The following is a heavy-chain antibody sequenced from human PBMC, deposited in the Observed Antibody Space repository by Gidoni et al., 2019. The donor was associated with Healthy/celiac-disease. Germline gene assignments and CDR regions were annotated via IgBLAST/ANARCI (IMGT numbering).Heavy chain of an antibody. Sequence: EVQLVESGGGLVQPGGSLRLSCAASGFTFSSYWMSGVRQAPGKGLEWVANIKQDGSEKYYVDSVKGRFTISRDNAKNSLYLQMNSLRAEDTAVYYCARTLDYYDSSGYAYWGQGTLVTVSS. CDR2: IKQDGSEK. D-gene: IGHD3-22*01. J-gene: IGHJ4*02. CDR1: GFTFSSYW. V-gene: IGHV3-7*03. CDR3: ARTLDYYDSSGYAY.